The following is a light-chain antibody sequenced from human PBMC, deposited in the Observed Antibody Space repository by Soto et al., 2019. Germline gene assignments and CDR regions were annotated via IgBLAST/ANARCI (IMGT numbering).Light chain of an antibody. V-gene: IGKV4-1*01. CDR2: WAS. Sequence: DIVMTQSADSVAGSLGERATIYCRSSQSVFYSSNNKNFIAWYQQKPGQPPKLLIYWASTRESGVPDRFSGGGSGTDFTLTISNLQAEDVAIYYCQQYYSIPYTFGQGTKLEIK. CDR1: QSVFYSSNNKNF. J-gene: IGKJ2*01. CDR3: QQYYSIPYT.